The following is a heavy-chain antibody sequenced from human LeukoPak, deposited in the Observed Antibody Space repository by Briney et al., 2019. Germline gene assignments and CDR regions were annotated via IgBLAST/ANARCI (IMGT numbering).Heavy chain of an antibody. J-gene: IGHJ4*02. CDR2: IYYSGST. CDR1: GGSISSYY. D-gene: IGHD3-22*01. Sequence: SSETLSLTCTVSGGSISSYYWSWIRQPPGKGLEWIGDIYYSGSTNYNPSLKSRVTISVDPSKNQFSLKLSSVTAADTAVYYCARQIYDSSGYLLDYWGQGTLVTVSS. V-gene: IGHV4-59*08. CDR3: ARQIYDSSGYLLDY.